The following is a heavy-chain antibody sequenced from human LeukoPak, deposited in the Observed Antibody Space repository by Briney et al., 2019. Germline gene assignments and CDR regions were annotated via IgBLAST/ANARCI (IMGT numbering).Heavy chain of an antibody. CDR1: GFTFSNYW. CDR3: ARGGPADTAIPPNY. D-gene: IGHD5-18*01. J-gene: IGHJ4*02. V-gene: IGHV3-74*03. CDR2: INGDESST. Sequence: PGESLRLSCAASGFTFSNYWMHWVRQAPGKGLVWVSRINGDESSTSYADSVKGRFTISRDNAKNTLYLQMNSLRAEDTALYYCARGGPADTAIPPNYWGQGTLVTVSS.